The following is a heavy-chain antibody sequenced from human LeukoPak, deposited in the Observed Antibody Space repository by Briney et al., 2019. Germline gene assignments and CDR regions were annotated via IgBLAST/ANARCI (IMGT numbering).Heavy chain of an antibody. CDR1: GFTFSDSY. Sequence: GGSLRLSCEASGFTFSDSYMTWLRQPPGKRLECISYIGPSANFINYADSVKGRFTISRDNAKKPLYLQINSLRAEDTAVYYCSTDPRILDYWGQGTLVTVSS. J-gene: IGHJ4*02. D-gene: IGHD1-14*01. CDR2: IGPSANFI. CDR3: STDPRILDY. V-gene: IGHV3-11*01.